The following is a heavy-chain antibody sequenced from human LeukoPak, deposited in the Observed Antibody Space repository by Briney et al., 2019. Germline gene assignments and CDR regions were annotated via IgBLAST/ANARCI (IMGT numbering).Heavy chain of an antibody. J-gene: IGHJ4*02. CDR1: GGTFSSYA. V-gene: IGHV1-69*05. Sequence: ASVKVSCKASGGTFSSYAISWVRQAPGQGLEWMGGIIPIFGTANYAQKFQGRVTITTDESTSTAYMELSSLRSEDTAVYYCASGIAVAGIFYWGQGTLVTVSS. D-gene: IGHD6-19*01. CDR3: ASGIAVAGIFY. CDR2: IIPIFGTA.